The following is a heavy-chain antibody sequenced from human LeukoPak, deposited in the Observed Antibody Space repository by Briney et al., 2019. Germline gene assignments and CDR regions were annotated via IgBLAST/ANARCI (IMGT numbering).Heavy chain of an antibody. CDR1: GYTFTGYY. D-gene: IGHD3-3*01. J-gene: IGHJ4*02. CDR3: ARASITIFGVVSPLDY. V-gene: IGHV1-2*02. Sequence: GASVKVSCKASGYTFTGYYMHWVRQAPGQGLEWIGWINPNSGGTNYAQKFQGRVTMTRDTSISTAYMELSGLRSDDTAVYYCARASITIFGVVSPLDYWGQGTLVTVSS. CDR2: INPNSGGT.